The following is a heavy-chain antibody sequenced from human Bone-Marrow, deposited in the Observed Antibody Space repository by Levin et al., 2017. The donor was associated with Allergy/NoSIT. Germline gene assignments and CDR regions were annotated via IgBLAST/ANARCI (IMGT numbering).Heavy chain of an antibody. V-gene: IGHV3-33*01. D-gene: IGHD3-22*01. J-gene: IGHJ6*02. Sequence: GGSLRLSCATSGFTFTTYAINWVRQAPGKGLEWVAVIWYDGSNEYYADSVRGRFTISRDNSKNTLYLQMNSLRAEDTAVYYCARDSVQVVEPAPDDNNQPSLLMDVWGQGTTVIVSS. CDR2: IWYDGSNE. CDR1: GFTFTTYA. CDR3: ARDSVQVVEPAPDDNNQPSLLMDV.